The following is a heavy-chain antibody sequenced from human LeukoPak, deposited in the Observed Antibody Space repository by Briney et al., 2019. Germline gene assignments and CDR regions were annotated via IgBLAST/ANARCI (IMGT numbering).Heavy chain of an antibody. V-gene: IGHV3-7*01. J-gene: IGHJ4*02. CDR1: GFTFSSYW. Sequence: LGGSLRLSCAASGFTFSSYWMSWVRQAPGKGLEWVANIKQDGSEKYYVDSVKGRFTISRDNAKNSLYLQMNSLRAEDTAVYYCAREGNSGYDFPPGVGDYWGQGTLVTVSS. CDR3: AREGNSGYDFPPGVGDY. CDR2: IKQDGSEK. D-gene: IGHD5-12*01.